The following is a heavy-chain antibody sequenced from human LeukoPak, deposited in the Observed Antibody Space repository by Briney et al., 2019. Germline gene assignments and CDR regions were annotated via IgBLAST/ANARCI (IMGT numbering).Heavy chain of an antibody. J-gene: IGHJ3*02. CDR1: GDTLTNYG. CDR3: ARGLQETLGWLKAFSAFDI. D-gene: IGHD5-24*01. V-gene: IGHV1-69*10. CDR2: IIATLGTT. Sequence: SVKVSCKTSGDTLTNYGVSWVRQAPGEGLEWMGGIIATLGTTKYAQKFQGRVTIDADTSTSTAYMELRSLRSDDTAVYYCARGLQETLGWLKAFSAFDIWGQGTMVTVSS.